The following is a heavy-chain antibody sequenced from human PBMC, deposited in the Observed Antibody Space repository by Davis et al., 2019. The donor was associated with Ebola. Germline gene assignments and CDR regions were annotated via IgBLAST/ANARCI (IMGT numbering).Heavy chain of an antibody. D-gene: IGHD3-10*01. Sequence: ASVKVSCKASGYTFTSYVMHWVRQAPGQRLEWMGWINAGNGNTKYSQNFQDRVTMTTDTSTTTAYMELRSLTSDDTAVYYCARVSSWVGGGDSSVPWGQGTLVTVSS. CDR3: ARVSSWVGGGDSSVP. CDR2: INAGNGNT. V-gene: IGHV1-3*01. J-gene: IGHJ5*02. CDR1: GYTFTSYV.